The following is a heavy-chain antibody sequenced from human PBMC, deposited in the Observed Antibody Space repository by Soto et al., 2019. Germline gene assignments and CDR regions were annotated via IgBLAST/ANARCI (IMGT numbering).Heavy chain of an antibody. CDR1: GGSISSGGYY. Sequence: SETLSLTCTVSGGSISSGGYYWSWIRQHPGKGLEWIGYIYYSGSTYYNPSLKSRVTISVDTSKNQFSLKLSSVTAADTAVYYCARGRRIAGATTWFDPWGQGTLVTVSS. J-gene: IGHJ5*02. D-gene: IGHD1-26*01. CDR3: ARGRRIAGATTWFDP. V-gene: IGHV4-31*03. CDR2: IYYSGST.